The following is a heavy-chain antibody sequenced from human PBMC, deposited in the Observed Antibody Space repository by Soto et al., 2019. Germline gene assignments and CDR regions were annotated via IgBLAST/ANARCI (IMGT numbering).Heavy chain of an antibody. CDR2: INPNSGGT. Sequence: ASVKVSCKASGYTFTGYYMHWVRQAPGQGLEWMGWINPNSGGTNYAQKFQGWVTMTEDTSTDTAYMELSSLRSEDTAVYYCATIYSYGYGVDYWGQGTLVTVSS. J-gene: IGHJ4*02. CDR3: ATIYSYGYGVDY. V-gene: IGHV1-2*04. D-gene: IGHD5-18*01. CDR1: GYTFTGYY.